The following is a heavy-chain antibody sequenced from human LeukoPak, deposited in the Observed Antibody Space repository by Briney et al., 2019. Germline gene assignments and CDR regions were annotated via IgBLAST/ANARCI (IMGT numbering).Heavy chain of an antibody. CDR3: ARDRAVTTSLDYYYYYMDV. D-gene: IGHD4-17*01. Sequence: SETLSLTCTVPSGSISSYYWSSIRQPAGKGLEWIGRIYTSGSTNYNPSLKSRVTMSVDTSKNQFSLKLSSVTAADTAVYYCARDRAVTTSLDYYYYYMDVWGKGTTVTVSS. V-gene: IGHV4-4*07. CDR2: IYTSGST. CDR1: SGSISSYY. J-gene: IGHJ6*03.